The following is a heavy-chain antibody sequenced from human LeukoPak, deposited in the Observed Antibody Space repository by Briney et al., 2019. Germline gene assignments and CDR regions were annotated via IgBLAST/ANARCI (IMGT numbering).Heavy chain of an antibody. CDR2: ISSKIYGATT. D-gene: IGHD3-22*01. CDR3: SRMYGNYLSRWDY. V-gene: IGHV3-49*01. J-gene: IGHJ4*02. CDR1: EFTFSDYT. Sequence: GGSLRLSCTASEFTFSDYTMTWFRQAPGKGLEWVSSISSKIYGATTEYTASVIGRFTILRDDSKGIAYLQMNSLKTEDTAMYYCSRMYGNYLSRWDYWGQGTLVTVSS.